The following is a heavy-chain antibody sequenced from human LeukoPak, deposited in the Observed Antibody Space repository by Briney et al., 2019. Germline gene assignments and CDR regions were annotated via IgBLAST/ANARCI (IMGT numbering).Heavy chain of an antibody. CDR3: ARGCGGDCYGGLDY. CDR2: ISYDGSNK. CDR1: GFTFSSYA. D-gene: IGHD2-21*02. J-gene: IGHJ4*02. Sequence: GRSLRLSCAASGFTFSSYAMHWVRQAPGKGPEWVAVISYDGSNKYYADSVKGRFTISRDNSKNTLYLQMNSLRAEDTAVYYCARGCGGDCYGGLDYWGQGTLVTVSS. V-gene: IGHV3-30-3*01.